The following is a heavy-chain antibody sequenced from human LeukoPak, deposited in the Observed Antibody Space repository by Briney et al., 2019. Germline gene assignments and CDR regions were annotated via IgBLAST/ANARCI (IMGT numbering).Heavy chain of an antibody. J-gene: IGHJ4*02. CDR1: GFTFNNYA. CDR3: ARDAYAVADY. D-gene: IGHD4-17*01. CDR2: IKGGGDGT. Sequence: GGSLRLSCAASGFTFNNYAMTWVRQAPGRGLEWVSHIKGGGDGTYYADSVKGRCTISRDNSRNTLYLQMNSLRAEDTAIYYCARDAYAVADYWGQGTLVTVSS. V-gene: IGHV3-23*01.